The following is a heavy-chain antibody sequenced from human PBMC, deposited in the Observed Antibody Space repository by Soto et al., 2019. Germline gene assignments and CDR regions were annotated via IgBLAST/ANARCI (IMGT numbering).Heavy chain of an antibody. CDR3: AHRTTTVTWWFEP. J-gene: IGHJ5*02. D-gene: IGHD4-17*01. CDR2: IYWDEDK. CDR1: GFSLTTSGVG. V-gene: IGHV2-5*02. Sequence: QITLKESGPTLVKPTQTLTLTCTFSGFSLTTSGVGVGWIRQPPGKALEWPALIYWDEDKRYRPSLKSRLTITTDTSKNQVVRTMTNMDPADTATYFCAHRTTTVTWWFEPWGQGTLVTVSS.